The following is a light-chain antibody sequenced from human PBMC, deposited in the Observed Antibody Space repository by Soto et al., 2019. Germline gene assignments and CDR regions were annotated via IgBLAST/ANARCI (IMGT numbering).Light chain of an antibody. J-gene: IGLJ2*01. CDR2: EDN. V-gene: IGLV6-57*01. Sequence: NFMLTQPHSVSESQGKTVTISCTRSSGRIASNYVQWYQQRPGSSPIIVIYEDNQRPSGVPDRFSGSVDSSSNAASLIISGLKTEDEADYYCQSYDSNNVIFGGGTKLTVL. CDR1: SGRIASNY. CDR3: QSYDSNNVI.